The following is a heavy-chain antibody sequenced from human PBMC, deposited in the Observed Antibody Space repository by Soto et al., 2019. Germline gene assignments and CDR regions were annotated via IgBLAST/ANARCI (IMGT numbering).Heavy chain of an antibody. J-gene: IGHJ4*02. Sequence: GASVKVSCKDSGYTFTSYARQWVRQAPGQRLEWMGWINAGNGNTKYSQKFQGRVTITRDTSASTAYMGLSSLRSEDTAVYYCARDLGGWPDYWGQGTLVTVSS. D-gene: IGHD2-15*01. CDR1: GYTFTSYA. V-gene: IGHV1-3*01. CDR3: ARDLGGWPDY. CDR2: INAGNGNT.